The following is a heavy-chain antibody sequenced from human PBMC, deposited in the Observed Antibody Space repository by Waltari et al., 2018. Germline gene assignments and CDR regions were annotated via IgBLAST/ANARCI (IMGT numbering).Heavy chain of an antibody. CDR2: IIPIFGTA. V-gene: IGHV1-69*13. CDR3: ATDLEYSYGTLRY. J-gene: IGHJ4*02. D-gene: IGHD5-18*01. CDR1: GYTFTDYY. Sequence: VQLVQSGAEVKKPGATVKISCKVSGYTFTDYYMHWVQQAPGKGLEWMGGIIPIFGTANYAQKFQGRVTITADKSTSTAYMELSSLRSEDTAVYYCATDLEYSYGTLRYWGQGTLVTVSS.